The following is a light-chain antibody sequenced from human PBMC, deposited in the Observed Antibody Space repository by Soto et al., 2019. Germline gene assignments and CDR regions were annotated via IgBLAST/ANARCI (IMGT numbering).Light chain of an antibody. V-gene: IGLV2-8*01. J-gene: IGLJ2*01. Sequence: QSALTQPPSASGSPGQSVTISCTGSSSDVGGYNYVSWYQQHPGKAPKLMIYEVSKRPSGVPDRLSGSKSGTSASLAITGLQAEDEADYYCQSYDSSLSGSVVFGGGTKLTVL. CDR3: QSYDSSLSGSVV. CDR2: EVS. CDR1: SSDVGGYNY.